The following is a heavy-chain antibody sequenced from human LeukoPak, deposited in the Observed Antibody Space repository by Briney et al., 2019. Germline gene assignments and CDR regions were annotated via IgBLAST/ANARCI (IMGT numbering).Heavy chain of an antibody. D-gene: IGHD3-10*02. CDR2: ISASYRTI. V-gene: IGHV3-69-1*02. CDR3: AELGITMIGGV. CDR1: GFTVSSNY. J-gene: IGHJ6*04. Sequence: GGSLRLSCAASGFTVSSNYMSWVRQAPGKGLEWLSAISASYRTIYYADSVKGRFTISRDNAKNSLYLQMNSLRAEDTAVYYCAELGITMIGGVWGKGTTVTISS.